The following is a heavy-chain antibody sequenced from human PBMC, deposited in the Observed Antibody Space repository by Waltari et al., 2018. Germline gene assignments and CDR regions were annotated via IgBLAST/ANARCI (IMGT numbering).Heavy chain of an antibody. Sequence: QVQVMQSGAEMKQPGSSVKVSCTVSGDTFNRYAVSWVRQAPGQGLEWMGRFVPGLQMTNDAQRFRGRITLTASTSATTAFMDLSGLRSEDTAVYYCALSPQQLLPFDSWGQGTMVTVSS. D-gene: IGHD6-13*01. J-gene: IGHJ3*01. CDR2: FVPGLQMT. V-gene: IGHV1-69*04. CDR1: GDTFNRYA. CDR3: ALSPQQLLPFDS.